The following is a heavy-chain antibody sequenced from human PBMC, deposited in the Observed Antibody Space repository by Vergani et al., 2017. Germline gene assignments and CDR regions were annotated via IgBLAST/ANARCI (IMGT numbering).Heavy chain of an antibody. Sequence: QLQLQESGPGLVKPSETLSLTCTVSGGSITYGAFYWGWIRQSPGKGLEWIWSIYYSENKFYNPSLESRVTLSIDTTKNQFSLKVKSVTAADTAVYYCARCFRDEGMIYGGTVENWFDPWGQGTLVTVSS. V-gene: IGHV4-39*01. D-gene: IGHD3-22*01. CDR1: GGSITYGAFY. CDR2: IYYSENK. CDR3: ARCFRDEGMIYGGTVENWFDP. J-gene: IGHJ5*02.